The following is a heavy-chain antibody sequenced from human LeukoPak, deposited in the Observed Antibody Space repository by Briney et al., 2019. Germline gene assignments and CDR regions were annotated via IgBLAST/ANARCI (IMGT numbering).Heavy chain of an antibody. Sequence: GGSLRLSCAASGFTFSSYWMHWVRQAPGKGLVWVSRINSDGSSTSYADSVKGRFTISRDNAKNTLYLQMNSLRAEDTAVYYCAKDPYYGNNFPEYFQHWGQGTLVTVSS. CDR3: AKDPYYGNNFPEYFQH. J-gene: IGHJ1*01. V-gene: IGHV3-74*01. CDR2: INSDGSST. CDR1: GFTFSSYW. D-gene: IGHD4-23*01.